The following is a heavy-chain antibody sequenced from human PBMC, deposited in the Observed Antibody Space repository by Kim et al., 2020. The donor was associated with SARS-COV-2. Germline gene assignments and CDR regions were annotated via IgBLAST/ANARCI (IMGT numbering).Heavy chain of an antibody. J-gene: IGHJ6*02. CDR2: IIPIFGTA. Sequence: SVKVSCKASGGTFSSYAISWVRQAPGQGLEWMGGIIPIFGTANYAQKFQGRVTITADESTSTAYMELSSLRSEDTAVYYCALFLRPDDYGDGLGMDYYYGMDVWGQGTTVTVSS. CDR3: ALFLRPDDYGDGLGMDYYYGMDV. D-gene: IGHD4-17*01. V-gene: IGHV1-69*13. CDR1: GGTFSSYA.